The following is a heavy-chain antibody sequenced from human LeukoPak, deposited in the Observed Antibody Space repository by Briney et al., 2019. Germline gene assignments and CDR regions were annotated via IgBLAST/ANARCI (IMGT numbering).Heavy chain of an antibody. CDR3: ARGITVTGHFDY. J-gene: IGHJ4*02. V-gene: IGHV4-39*01. CDR2: IYYSGST. D-gene: IGHD6-19*01. Sequence: PSETLSLTCTVSGDSISSSSYYWGWIRQPPGKGLEWIGSIYYSGSTHYTPSLKSRVTISVDTSKNQFSLKLSSVTAADTAVYYCARGITVTGHFDYWGQETLVTVSS. CDR1: GDSISSSSYY.